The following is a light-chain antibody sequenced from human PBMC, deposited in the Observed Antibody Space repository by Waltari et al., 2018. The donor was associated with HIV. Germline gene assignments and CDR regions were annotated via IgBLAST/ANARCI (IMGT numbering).Light chain of an antibody. CDR3: GSSTSSSNMDV. J-gene: IGLJ2*01. CDR2: EVS. Sequence: QSALTQPASVSGAPGQSITITGTEISSGCGGYKSVSWYQQQPGKAPKLIIYEVSNRPSGVSNRFSGSKSGNTASLTISGLQAEDEADYYCGSSTSSSNMDVFGGGTKVTVL. CDR1: SSGCGGYKS. V-gene: IGLV2-14*01.